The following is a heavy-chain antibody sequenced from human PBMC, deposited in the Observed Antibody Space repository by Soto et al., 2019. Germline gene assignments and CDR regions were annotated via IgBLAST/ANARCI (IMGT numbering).Heavy chain of an antibody. J-gene: IGHJ5*02. V-gene: IGHV1-2*02. Sequence: ASVKVSCKASGYTFTDYFMHWVRQAPGQGLEWMGWINPYSGGADYAQSFQGRVTMTRDTSISTVYMELSRLRFDDTAVYYCAGVIRGAYYNSPLDTWGQGTVVTASS. CDR1: GYTFTDYF. CDR3: AGVIRGAYYNSPLDT. D-gene: IGHD3-10*01. CDR2: INPYSGGA.